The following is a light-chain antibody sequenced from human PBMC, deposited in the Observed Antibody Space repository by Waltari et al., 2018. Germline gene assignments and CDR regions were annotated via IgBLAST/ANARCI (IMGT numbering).Light chain of an antibody. J-gene: IGLJ3*02. CDR1: SSDVGSYNL. CDR2: EGS. Sequence: QSALTQPASVSGSPGQSITISCTGTSSDVGSYNLVSCYQQHPGEAPKLMIYEGSKRPAGLSNRFSGSKFGNTVSLTIAGLQAEDEADYYCCSYAGSSTGVFGGGTKLTAL. V-gene: IGLV2-23*01. CDR3: CSYAGSSTGV.